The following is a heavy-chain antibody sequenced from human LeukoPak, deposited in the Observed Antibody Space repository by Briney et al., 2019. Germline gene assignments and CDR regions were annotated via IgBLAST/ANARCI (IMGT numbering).Heavy chain of an antibody. D-gene: IGHD3-16*01. Sequence: GGSLRLSCAASGFTFSSYSMNWVRQAPGKGLEWVSAISGSGGSTYYADSVKGRFTISRDNSKNTLYLQMNSLRAEGTAVYYCAKIQDNYGYGNYFDYWGQGTLVTVSS. CDR3: AKIQDNYGYGNYFDY. CDR1: GFTFSSYS. V-gene: IGHV3-23*01. J-gene: IGHJ4*02. CDR2: ISGSGGST.